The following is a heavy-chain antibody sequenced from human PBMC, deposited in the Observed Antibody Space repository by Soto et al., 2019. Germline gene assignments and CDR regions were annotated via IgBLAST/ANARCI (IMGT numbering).Heavy chain of an antibody. Sequence: EVQLVESGGGLVQPGGSLRLSCAAAGFPFSSYGMHWVRQAPGKGLEWLSYISSSSSAIYYADSVKGRFTISRDNAKNALYLQMISLRAEYTSVFYCARDSPYSSALYEGFDSWGQGTLVSVSS. V-gene: IGHV3-48*01. CDR3: ARDSPYSSALYEGFDS. J-gene: IGHJ4*02. D-gene: IGHD6-19*01. CDR2: ISSSSSAI. CDR1: GFPFSSYG.